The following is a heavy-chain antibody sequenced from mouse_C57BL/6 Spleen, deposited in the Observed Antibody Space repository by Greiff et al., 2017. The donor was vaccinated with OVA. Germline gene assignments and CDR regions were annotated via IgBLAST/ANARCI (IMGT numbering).Heavy chain of an antibody. CDR2: IWSGGST. CDR1: GFPLTSYG. Sequence: QVQLQQSGPGLVQPSQSLSITRTVSGFPLTSYGVHRVRQSPGKGPEWLGVIWSGGSTDYNAAFISRLSISKDNSKSQVFFKMNSLQADDTAIYYCAKDDGYLYAMGCWGQGTSVTVSS. CDR3: AKDDGYLYAMGC. D-gene: IGHD2-3*01. J-gene: IGHJ4*01. V-gene: IGHV2-2*01.